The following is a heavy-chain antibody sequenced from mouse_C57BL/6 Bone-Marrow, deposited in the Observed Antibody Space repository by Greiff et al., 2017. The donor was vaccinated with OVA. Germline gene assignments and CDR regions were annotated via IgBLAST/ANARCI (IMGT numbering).Heavy chain of an antibody. CDR2: IDPETGGT. D-gene: IGHD2-5*01. CDR1: GYTFTDYE. V-gene: IGHV1-15*01. CDR3: TRGYSNYYDMDY. J-gene: IGHJ4*01. Sequence: VQLQQSGAELVRPGASVTLSCKASGYTFTDYEMHWVKQTPVHGLEWIGAIDPETGGTAYNQKFKGKAILTADTSSSTAYMELRSLTSEDSAVYYCTRGYSNYYDMDYWGQGTSVTVSS.